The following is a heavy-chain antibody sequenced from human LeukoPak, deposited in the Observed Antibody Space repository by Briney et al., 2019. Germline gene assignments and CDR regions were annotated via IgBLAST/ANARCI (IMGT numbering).Heavy chain of an antibody. V-gene: IGHV4-39*07. Sequence: KPSETLSLTCTVSGGSISSSSYYWGWIRQPPGKGLEWIGSIYYSGSTYYNPSLKSRVTISVDTSKNQFSLKLSSVTAADTAVYYCAGLSVDWGAGGLTFDYWGQGTLVTVSS. D-gene: IGHD3-9*01. CDR3: AGLSVDWGAGGLTFDY. J-gene: IGHJ4*02. CDR1: GGSISSSSYY. CDR2: IYYSGST.